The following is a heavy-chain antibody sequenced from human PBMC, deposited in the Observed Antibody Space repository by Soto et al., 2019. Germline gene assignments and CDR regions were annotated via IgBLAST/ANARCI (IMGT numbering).Heavy chain of an antibody. J-gene: IGHJ5*02. CDR3: ARGSFQPVRGVIITGPRFDP. CDR2: TYYRSKWYN. Sequence: SQTLSLTCAISGDSVSSNSAAWNWIRQSPSRGLEWLGRTYYRSKWYNDYAVSVKSRITINPDTSKNQFSLQLNSVTPEDTAVYYCARGSFQPVRGVIITGPRFDPWGQGTLVTSPQ. V-gene: IGHV6-1*01. CDR1: GDSVSSNSAA. D-gene: IGHD3-10*01.